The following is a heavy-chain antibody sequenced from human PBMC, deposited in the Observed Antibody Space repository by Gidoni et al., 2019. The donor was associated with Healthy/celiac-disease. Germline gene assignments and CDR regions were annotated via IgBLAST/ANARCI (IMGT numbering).Heavy chain of an antibody. Sequence: QGLEWMGIINPSGGSTSYAQKFQGRVTMTRDTSTSTVYMELSSLRSEDTAVYYCARVLNDYGDFCFDYWGQGTLVTVSS. CDR3: ARVLNDYGDFCFDY. D-gene: IGHD4-17*01. J-gene: IGHJ4*02. V-gene: IGHV1-46*01. CDR2: INPSGGST.